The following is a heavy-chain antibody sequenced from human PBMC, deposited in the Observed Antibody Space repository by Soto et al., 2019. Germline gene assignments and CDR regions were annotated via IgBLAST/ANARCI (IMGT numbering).Heavy chain of an antibody. CDR1: GVSISSYY. J-gene: IGHJ6*02. CDR3: ARVYYGGAIYYYYGMDV. CDR2: IYYSGST. V-gene: IGHV4-59*01. D-gene: IGHD3-16*01. Sequence: SETLSLTCTVSGVSISSYYWSWIRQPPGKGLEWIGYIYYSGSTNYNPSLKSRVTISVDTSKNQFSLKLSSVTAADTAVYYCARVYYGGAIYYYYGMDVWGQGTTVTVSS.